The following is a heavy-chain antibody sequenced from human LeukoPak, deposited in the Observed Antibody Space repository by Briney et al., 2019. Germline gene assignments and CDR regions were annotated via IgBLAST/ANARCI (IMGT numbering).Heavy chain of an antibody. CDR1: GFTFSSYS. CDR3: ARVPYSGSRGPTGYYGMDV. D-gene: IGHD5-12*01. CDR2: ISSSSSYI. V-gene: IGHV3-21*01. Sequence: GGSLRLSCAASGFTFSSYSMNWVRQAPGKGLEWVSSISSSSSYIYYADSVKGRFTISRDNAKNSLYLQMNSLRDEDTAVYYCARVPYSGSRGPTGYYGMDVWGQGTTVTVSS. J-gene: IGHJ6*02.